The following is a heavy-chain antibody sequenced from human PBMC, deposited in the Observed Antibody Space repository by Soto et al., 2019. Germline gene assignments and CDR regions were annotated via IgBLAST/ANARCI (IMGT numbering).Heavy chain of an antibody. J-gene: IGHJ3*02. Sequence: VQLVESGGGLVKPGGSLRLSCAASGFTFTNAWMTWVRQGPGKGLAWVGRIKSKSYGGTIDYAAPVKGRFTISRDDSKNTLYLQMNSLKTEDTAVYYCTTGPNLRPLAAFDIWGQGTVVTVSS. CDR2: IKSKSYGGTI. CDR3: TTGPNLRPLAAFDI. V-gene: IGHV3-15*01. CDR1: GFTFTNAW.